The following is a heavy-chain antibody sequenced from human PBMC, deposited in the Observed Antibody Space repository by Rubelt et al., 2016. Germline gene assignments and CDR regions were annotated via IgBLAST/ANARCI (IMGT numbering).Heavy chain of an antibody. Sequence: GGVSGISWNSGSIGYADSVKGRFTISRDNAKNSLYLQMNSLRAEDTAVYYCARDRGSYLDYWGQGTLVTVSS. CDR2: ISWNSGSI. CDR3: ARDRGSYLDY. D-gene: IGHD1-26*01. J-gene: IGHJ4*02. V-gene: IGHV3-9*01.